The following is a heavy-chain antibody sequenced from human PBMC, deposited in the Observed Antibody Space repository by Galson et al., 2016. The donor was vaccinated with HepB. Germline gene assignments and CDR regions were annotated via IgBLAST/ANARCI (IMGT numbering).Heavy chain of an antibody. CDR1: GFSLTTSGMR. CDR2: IDWDDNR. CDR3: ARIPRGDYYFDY. Sequence: PALVKPTQTLTLTCTFSGFSLTTSGMRVSWIRQPPGKALEWLARIDWDDNRFYSTSLKTRLTISEDSSKNQVVLTMANMDPVDKATYYCARIPRGDYYFDYWGQGTLVTVSS. V-gene: IGHV2-70*04. D-gene: IGHD3-16*01. J-gene: IGHJ4*02.